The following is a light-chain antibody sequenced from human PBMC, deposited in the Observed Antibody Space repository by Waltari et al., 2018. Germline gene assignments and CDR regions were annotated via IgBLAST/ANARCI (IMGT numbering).Light chain of an antibody. CDR1: QGISSY. J-gene: IGKJ4*01. V-gene: IGKV1-17*01. CDR3: LQHNSYPLT. Sequence: DIQMTQSPSSLSASVGDTVTITCRASQGISSYLNWFQQKPGKAPKLLIYAATTLQSGVPSRCSGSGSGTEFTLTISSLQPEDFAAYYCLQHNSYPLTFGGGTKVEIK. CDR2: AAT.